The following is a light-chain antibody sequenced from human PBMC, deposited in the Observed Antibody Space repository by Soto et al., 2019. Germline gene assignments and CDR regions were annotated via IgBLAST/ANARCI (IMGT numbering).Light chain of an antibody. V-gene: IGKV1-5*03. CDR1: QTFGRW. Sequence: DIQMTQSPSTLSASVGDRVTITCRASQTFGRWLAWFQQKPGKAPKLLIYEASNLQSGVPSRFSGSGSGTKFTLTFSSLQPDDFATYYCQQYNSYLWTFGQGTKVDIK. CDR3: QQYNSYLWT. CDR2: EAS. J-gene: IGKJ1*01.